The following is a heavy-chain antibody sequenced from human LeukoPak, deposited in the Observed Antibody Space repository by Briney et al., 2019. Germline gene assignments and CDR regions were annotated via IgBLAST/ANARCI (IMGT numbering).Heavy chain of an antibody. Sequence: GGSLRLSCAASGFTFSSDAMSWVRQAPGKGLEWVLGISGSGGDTHYADSVKGRFTISRDNSKNTLYLQMNSLRVEDTAVYYCAKVPYGSGSYSPLDYWAREPWSPSPQ. V-gene: IGHV3-23*01. CDR3: AKVPYGSGSYSPLDY. J-gene: IGHJ4*02. CDR1: GFTFSSDA. CDR2: ISGSGGDT. D-gene: IGHD3-10*01.